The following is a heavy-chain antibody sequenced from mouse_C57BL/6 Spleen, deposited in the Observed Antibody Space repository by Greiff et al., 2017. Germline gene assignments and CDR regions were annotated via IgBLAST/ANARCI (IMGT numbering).Heavy chain of an antibody. J-gene: IGHJ1*03. Sequence: VQLVESGPGLVQPSQSLSITCTVSGFSLTSYGVHWVRQPPGKGLEWLGVIWSGGSTDYNAAFISRLSISKDNSKSHVFFKMNRPQADDTTIYYCDKEGITSVGATDPYCDVWGTGTTVTVSS. V-gene: IGHV2-4*01. D-gene: IGHD1-1*01. CDR2: IWSGGST. CDR3: DKEGITSVGATDPYCDV. CDR1: GFSLTSYG.